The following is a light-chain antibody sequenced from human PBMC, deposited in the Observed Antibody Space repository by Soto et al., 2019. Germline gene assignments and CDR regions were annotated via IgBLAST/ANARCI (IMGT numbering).Light chain of an antibody. CDR1: QSVSSA. Sequence: ETVMTQSPATLSVSPGARAPLSCRASQSVSSALAWYQQKPGLPPRLLIYDASTRATGIPARFSGSGSGTDFTLTISSLQSQDFAVYYCQQYNKWPRTFGQGTKVDIK. V-gene: IGKV3-15*01. J-gene: IGKJ1*01. CDR2: DAS. CDR3: QQYNKWPRT.